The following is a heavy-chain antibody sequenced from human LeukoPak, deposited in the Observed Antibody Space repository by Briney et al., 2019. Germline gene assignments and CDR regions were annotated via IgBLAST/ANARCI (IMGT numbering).Heavy chain of an antibody. CDR2: ISPSSTRI. Sequence: GGSLRLSCAASGFTFSSYDMNWVRQAPGKGLEWVSYISPSSTRIDYAASVRGRFTISRDNAKRSLYLQMSSLRAEDTAVYYCARDATDAFDIWGQGTMVTVSS. J-gene: IGHJ3*02. CDR1: GFTFSSYD. CDR3: ARDATDAFDI. V-gene: IGHV3-48*04. D-gene: IGHD2-15*01.